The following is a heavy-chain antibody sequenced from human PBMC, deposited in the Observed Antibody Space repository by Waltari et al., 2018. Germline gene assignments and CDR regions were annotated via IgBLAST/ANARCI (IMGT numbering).Heavy chain of an antibody. CDR2: IIPIFGTA. CDR3: AREGPNMITFGGVMGY. D-gene: IGHD3-16*01. Sequence: QVQLVQSGAEVKKPGSSVKVSCKASGGTFSSYAISWVRQAPGQGLEWMGRIIPIFGTANYAQKFQGRVTITADKSTSTAYMELSSLRSEDTAVYYCAREGPNMITFGGVMGYWGRGTLVTVSS. J-gene: IGHJ4*02. CDR1: GGTFSSYA. V-gene: IGHV1-69*08.